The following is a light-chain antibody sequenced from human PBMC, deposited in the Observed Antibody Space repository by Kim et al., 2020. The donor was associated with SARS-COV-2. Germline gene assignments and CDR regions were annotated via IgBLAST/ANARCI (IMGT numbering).Light chain of an antibody. V-gene: IGLV3-1*01. CDR2: QDN. Sequence: SYELTQPPSVSVSPGQTASITCSGYKLGDKYVSWYQQKPGQSPGVVIYQDNQRPSGIPERFSGSNSGNTATLTISGTQAMDEADYYCQAWDSSTHNYVFGAGTKVNVL. CDR1: KLGDKY. J-gene: IGLJ1*01. CDR3: QAWDSSTHNYV.